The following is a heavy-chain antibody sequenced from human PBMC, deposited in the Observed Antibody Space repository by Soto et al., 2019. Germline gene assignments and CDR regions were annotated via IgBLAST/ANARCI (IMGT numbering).Heavy chain of an antibody. Sequence: ETLSLTCTVSGGSISSSTYYWGWMRQPPGKRLEWIGEIYHSGSTNYNPSLKSRVTISVDKSKNQFSLKLNSVTAADTAVYYCALSRGVIHSDYWGQGTLVTVSS. CDR2: IYHSGST. CDR1: GGSISSSTYY. J-gene: IGHJ4*02. V-gene: IGHV4-39*07. CDR3: ALSRGVIHSDY. D-gene: IGHD3-10*01.